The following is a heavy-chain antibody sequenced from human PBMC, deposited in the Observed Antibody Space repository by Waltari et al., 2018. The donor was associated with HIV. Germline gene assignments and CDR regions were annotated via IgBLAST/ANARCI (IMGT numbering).Heavy chain of an antibody. V-gene: IGHV3-23*01. Sequence: VQMLESGGDLVQPGGYLRLSCAVSGLNFAISGLGWVRQAPGKGLEWMSAITSSGGRTYYAESVKGRFIISRDNSKKTVTLQLKNLRLGDTAMYYCATCNIGSGWYLKSPIRIWGQGTLVTVS. CDR3: ATCNIGSGWYLKSPIRI. J-gene: IGHJ4*02. D-gene: IGHD6-19*01. CDR1: GLNFAISG. CDR2: ITSSGGRT.